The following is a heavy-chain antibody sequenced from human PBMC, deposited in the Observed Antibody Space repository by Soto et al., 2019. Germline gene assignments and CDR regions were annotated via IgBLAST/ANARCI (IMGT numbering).Heavy chain of an antibody. J-gene: IGHJ5*02. CDR3: ARGYCSGGSCYLGREYNWLDQ. V-gene: IGHV1-2*04. Sequence: ASVKVSCKASGYTFTGYYMHWVLQAPGQGLEWMGWINPNSGGTNYAQKFQGWVTMTRDTSISTAYMELSRLRSDDTAVYYCARGYCSGGSCYLGREYNWLDQWGQGTMVTVS. CDR2: INPNSGGT. CDR1: GYTFTGYY. D-gene: IGHD2-15*01.